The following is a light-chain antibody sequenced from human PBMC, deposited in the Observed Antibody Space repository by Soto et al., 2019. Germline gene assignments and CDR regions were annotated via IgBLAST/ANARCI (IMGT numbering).Light chain of an antibody. J-gene: IGKJ5*01. CDR3: QQYDNLLIT. CDR1: QDITNY. V-gene: IGKV1-33*01. CDR2: DAS. Sequence: DIQVTQSPSSLSASVGDRGTITCQASQDITNYLNWYQQKPGKAPKLLIYDASNLETGVPSRFRGSGSGTDFTFTISDLQPEDVATYYCQQYDNLLITFGQGTRLDIK.